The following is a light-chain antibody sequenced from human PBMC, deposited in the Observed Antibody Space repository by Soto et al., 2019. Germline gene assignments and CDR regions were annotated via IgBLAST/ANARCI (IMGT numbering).Light chain of an antibody. CDR1: QSVSSNY. Sequence: EIVLTQSPGTLSWSPGERATISCRASQSVSSNYLAWYQQKPGQAPRVLIYAASNRAGGVPDRFGGSGSGTDFTLSVSRLEPEDFAVYYCQQYGSAPRTFGQGTKVEI. CDR2: AAS. V-gene: IGKV3-20*01. CDR3: QQYGSAPRT. J-gene: IGKJ1*01.